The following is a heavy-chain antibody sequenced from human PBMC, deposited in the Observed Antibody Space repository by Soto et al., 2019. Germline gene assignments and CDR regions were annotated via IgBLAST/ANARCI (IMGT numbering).Heavy chain of an antibody. J-gene: IGHJ4*02. CDR1: GFTFSSYG. CDR2: ISYDGSNK. Sequence: GGSLRLSCAASGFTFSSYGMHWVRQAPGKGLEWVAVISYDGSNKYYADSVKGRFTISRDNSKNTLYLQMNSLRAEDTAVYYCAKEKFTAMATFDYWGQGTLVTVSS. V-gene: IGHV3-30*18. CDR3: AKEKFTAMATFDY. D-gene: IGHD5-18*01.